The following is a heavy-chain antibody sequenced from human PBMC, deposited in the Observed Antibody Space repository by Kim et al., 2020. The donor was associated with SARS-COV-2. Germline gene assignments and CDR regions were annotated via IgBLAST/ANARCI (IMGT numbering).Heavy chain of an antibody. Sequence: ASVKVSCKASGYTFTEYYIHWVRQAPGQGLEWMGRINPNSGGTHYARNFQGRVTLTRDTSISTAYMELSRLRSDDTAVYYCARDLARLEWENLVDPWGQG. V-gene: IGHV1-2*06. CDR2: INPNSGGT. CDR3: ARDLARLEWENLVDP. J-gene: IGHJ5*02. D-gene: IGHD1-26*01. CDR1: GYTFTEYY.